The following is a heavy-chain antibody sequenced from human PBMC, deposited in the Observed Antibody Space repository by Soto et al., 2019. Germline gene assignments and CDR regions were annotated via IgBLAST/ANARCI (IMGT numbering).Heavy chain of an antibody. V-gene: IGHV3-23*01. Sequence: PGGSLRLSCAASGFTFSSYAMSWVRQAPGKGLEWVSAISGSGGNTNYAQKLQGRVTMTTDTSTSTAYMELRSLRSDDTAVYYCARAVRGPPLEYFQHWGQGTLVTVSS. J-gene: IGHJ1*01. D-gene: IGHD3-10*01. CDR1: GFTFSSYA. CDR3: ARAVRGPPLEYFQH. CDR2: ISGSGGNT.